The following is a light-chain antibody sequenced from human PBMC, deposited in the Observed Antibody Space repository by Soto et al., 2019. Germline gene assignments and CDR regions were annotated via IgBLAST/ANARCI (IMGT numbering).Light chain of an antibody. Sequence: VMTQSPDSLAVSLGERATLSCRASQSVGSNLAWYQQKPGQAPRLLIYGASTRATGVPPRFSGSGSGTDFTLTISRLEPEDFAVYYCQHYGSLPPYNFGRGTKVDIK. V-gene: IGKV3-15*01. CDR1: QSVGSN. CDR3: QHYGSLPPYN. CDR2: GAS. J-gene: IGKJ2*01.